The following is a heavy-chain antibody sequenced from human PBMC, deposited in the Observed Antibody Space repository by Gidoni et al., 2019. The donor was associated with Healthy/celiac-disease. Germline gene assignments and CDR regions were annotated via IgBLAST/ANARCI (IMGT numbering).Heavy chain of an antibody. D-gene: IGHD1-1*01. CDR3: AKNVHKYYFDY. V-gene: IGHV3-30*18. J-gene: IGHJ4*02. CDR2: ISYDGSNK. Sequence: VISYDGSNKYYADSVKGRFTISRDNSKNTLYLQMNSLRAEDTAVYYCAKNVHKYYFDYWGQGTLVTVSS.